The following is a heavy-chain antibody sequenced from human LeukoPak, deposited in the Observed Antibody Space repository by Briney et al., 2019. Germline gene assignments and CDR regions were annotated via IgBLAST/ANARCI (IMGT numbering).Heavy chain of an antibody. CDR3: ARDSGTAYYYASGTYYYDAFDF. CDR1: GFTFSSYW. Sequence: GGSLRLSCTVSGFTFSSYWMTWVRQAPGKGLEGVANIRQEESEKYYADAGKGRFTISRDNDKNSMYLEKNRLRAEDTAVYYCARDSGTAYYYASGTYYYDAFDFWGQGTTVTVSS. V-gene: IGHV3-7*01. D-gene: IGHD3-10*01. CDR2: IRQEESEK. J-gene: IGHJ3*01.